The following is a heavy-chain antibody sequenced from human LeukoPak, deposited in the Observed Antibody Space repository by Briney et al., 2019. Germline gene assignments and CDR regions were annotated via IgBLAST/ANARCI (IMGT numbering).Heavy chain of an antibody. Sequence: GRSLRLSCAASGFTFDDYAMHWVRQAPGKGLEWVSGVNWNSARIGYADSVKGRFTISRDNAKNSLYLQMNSLRAEDTALYYCAKDGSSYGDYQIDYGMDVWGQGTTVTVSS. CDR1: GFTFDDYA. CDR2: VNWNSARI. D-gene: IGHD4-17*01. V-gene: IGHV3-9*01. J-gene: IGHJ6*02. CDR3: AKDGSSYGDYQIDYGMDV.